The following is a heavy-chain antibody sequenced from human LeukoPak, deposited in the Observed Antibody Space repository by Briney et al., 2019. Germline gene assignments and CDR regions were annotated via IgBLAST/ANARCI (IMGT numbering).Heavy chain of an antibody. D-gene: IGHD3-9*01. CDR3: ARDPVLRYFDWSITLDY. Sequence: NPGGSLRLSCAAPGFTFSIYSMNWVRQAPGKGLEWVSSISSSSSSIYDADSVKGRYTISRDNAKNSLYLQMNSLRAEDTAVYYCARDPVLRYFDWSITLDYWGQGTLVTVSS. J-gene: IGHJ4*02. CDR1: GFTFSIYS. CDR2: ISSSSSSI. V-gene: IGHV3-21*01.